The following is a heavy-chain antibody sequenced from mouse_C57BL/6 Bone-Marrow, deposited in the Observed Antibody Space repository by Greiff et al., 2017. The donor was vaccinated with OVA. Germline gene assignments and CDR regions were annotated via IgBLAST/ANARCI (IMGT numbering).Heavy chain of an antibody. CDR2: IDPSDSYT. J-gene: IGHJ4*01. Sequence: VQLQQSGAELVMPGASVKLSCKASGYTFTSYWMHWVKQRPGQGLEWIGDIDPSDSYTYYTQKFKGKSTLTVDKSSSTAYMQLSSLTSEDSAVYYCARWKEYWGKRTTVTVAS. CDR1: GYTFTSYW. V-gene: IGHV1-69*01. CDR3: ARWKEY.